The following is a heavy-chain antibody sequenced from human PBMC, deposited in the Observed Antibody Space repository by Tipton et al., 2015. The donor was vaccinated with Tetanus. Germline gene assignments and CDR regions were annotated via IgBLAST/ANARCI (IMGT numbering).Heavy chain of an antibody. D-gene: IGHD4-11*01. Sequence: QVQLVQSGAEVKKPGASVEVSCKASGYTFTSYYMHWVRQAPGQGLEWMGIINPSGGSTSYAQKFQGRGTMTRDTSTSTVYMELSSVSSGVTAVYYCAGGPTVTTAHYFYGMDVWGQGTTVTVS. CDR3: AGGPTVTTAHYFYGMDV. CDR1: GYTFTSYY. V-gene: IGHV1-46*01. J-gene: IGHJ6*02. CDR2: INPSGGST.